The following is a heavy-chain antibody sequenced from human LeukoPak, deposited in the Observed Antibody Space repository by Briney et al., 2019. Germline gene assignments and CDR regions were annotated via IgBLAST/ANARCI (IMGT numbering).Heavy chain of an antibody. CDR3: AKVLPGPFDY. CDR2: TQHDGDNK. J-gene: IGHJ4*02. CDR1: GFTLSSYA. V-gene: IGHV3-30*02. D-gene: IGHD1-1*01. Sequence: GGSLRLSCAASGFTLSSYAMHWVRQAPGKGLEWVAFTQHDGDNKYYADSVKGRFTISRDSSKNTLYLQMNSLRAEDTAVYYCAKVLPGPFDYWGQGTLVTVSS.